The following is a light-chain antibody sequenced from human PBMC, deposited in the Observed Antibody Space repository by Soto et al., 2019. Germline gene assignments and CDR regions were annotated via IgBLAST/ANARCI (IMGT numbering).Light chain of an antibody. CDR1: QTVARSY. V-gene: IGKV3-15*01. CDR2: GAS. CDR3: QQYNNWPS. Sequence: EIVLTQSPGTLSLSPGERASHSCRASQTVARSYLAWYQQKPGQAPRLLIYGASTRATGIPARFSGSGSGTEFTLTISSLQSEDFAVYYCQQYNNWPSFGQGTKVDI. J-gene: IGKJ1*01.